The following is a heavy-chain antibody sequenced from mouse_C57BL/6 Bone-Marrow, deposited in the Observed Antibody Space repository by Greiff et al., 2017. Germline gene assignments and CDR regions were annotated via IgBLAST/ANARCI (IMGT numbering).Heavy chain of an antibody. CDR2: IYPGSGST. Sequence: QVQLQQPGAELVKPGASVKMSCKASGYTFTSYWITWVKQRPGKGLEWIGDIYPGSGSTNYNEKFKSKATLTVATSSSKAYMQPSSMTSEDCAVYYCARGTTMVTTKGYYYAMDSWGQGTSVTVSS. J-gene: IGHJ4*01. D-gene: IGHD2-2*01. CDR3: ARGTTMVTTKGYYYAMDS. V-gene: IGHV1-55*01. CDR1: GYTFTSYW.